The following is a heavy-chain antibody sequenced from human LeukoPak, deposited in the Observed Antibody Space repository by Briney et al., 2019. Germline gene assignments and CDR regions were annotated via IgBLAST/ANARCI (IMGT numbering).Heavy chain of an antibody. Sequence: GGSLRLSCAASGFTFSDYYMSWIRQAPGKGLEWVSYISSSGSTVYYADSVKGRFTISRDNAKNSLYLQMNSLRAEDTAVYCCARDGYDPWLDYWGQGTLVTVSS. CDR1: GFTFSDYY. CDR3: ARDGYDPWLDY. J-gene: IGHJ4*02. CDR2: ISSSGSTV. D-gene: IGHD5-12*01. V-gene: IGHV3-11*01.